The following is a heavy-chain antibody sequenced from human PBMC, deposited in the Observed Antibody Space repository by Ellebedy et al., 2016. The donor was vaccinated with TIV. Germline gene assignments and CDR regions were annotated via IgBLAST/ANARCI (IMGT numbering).Heavy chain of an antibody. Sequence: GESLKISCAASGFPFSTYGMIWVRQAPGKGLECVSYISSGGHDIYLADSVKGRFTISRDNVKNSLYLQMSSLGAEDSAVYFCARVATPAGPKGGHVLIGPFDYWGQGTLVTVSS. CDR1: GFPFSTYG. CDR2: ISSGGHDI. CDR3: ARVATPAGPKGGHVLIGPFDY. D-gene: IGHD1-26*01. V-gene: IGHV3-48*01. J-gene: IGHJ4*02.